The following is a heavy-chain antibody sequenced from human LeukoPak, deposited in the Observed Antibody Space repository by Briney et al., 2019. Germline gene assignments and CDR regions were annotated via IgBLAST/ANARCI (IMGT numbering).Heavy chain of an antibody. J-gene: IGHJ4*02. D-gene: IGHD4-23*01. CDR2: INQSGST. Sequence: SETLSLTCTVYGGSFSGYYWSWIRQPPGKGLEWIGEINQSGSTNYNPSLKSRVTISVDTSKNQFSLKLSSVTAADTAVYYCARIYGGNLYWGQGTLVTVSS. CDR3: ARIYGGNLY. V-gene: IGHV4-34*01. CDR1: GGSFSGYY.